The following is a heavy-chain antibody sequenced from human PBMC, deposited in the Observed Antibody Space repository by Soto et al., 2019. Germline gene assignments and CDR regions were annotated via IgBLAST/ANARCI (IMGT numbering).Heavy chain of an antibody. J-gene: IGHJ4*02. D-gene: IGHD1-26*01. Sequence: GESLKISCAASGFTFSSYGMHWVRQAPGKGLEWVAVISYDGSNKYYADSVKGRFTISRDNSKNTLYLQMNSLRAEDTAVYYCAKVGAHDYFDYWGQGTLVTVSS. CDR2: ISYDGSNK. CDR1: GFTFSSYG. CDR3: AKVGAHDYFDY. V-gene: IGHV3-30*18.